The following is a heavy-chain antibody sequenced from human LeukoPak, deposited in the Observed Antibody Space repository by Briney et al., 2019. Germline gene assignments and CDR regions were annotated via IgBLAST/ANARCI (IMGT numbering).Heavy chain of an antibody. V-gene: IGHV4-59*11. J-gene: IGHJ3*02. D-gene: IGHD6-13*01. CDR1: GDSISSHY. CDR2: IYYSGST. Sequence: SETLSPTCIVSGDSISSHYWSWIRQPPGKGLEWIGNIYYSGSTNYNPSLKSRVTISVDTSKNQFSLKLSSVTAADTALYYCARGTSGSSWYTGFNIWGQGTMVTVSS. CDR3: ARGTSGSSWYTGFNI.